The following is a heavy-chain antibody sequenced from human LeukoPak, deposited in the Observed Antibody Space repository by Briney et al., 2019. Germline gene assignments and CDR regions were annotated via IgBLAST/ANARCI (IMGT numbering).Heavy chain of an antibody. J-gene: IGHJ4*02. Sequence: GRSLRLSCAASGFTFSSYGMHWVRQAPGKGLEWVAVIWYDGSNKYYADSVKGRFTISRDNSKNTLYLQMNSLRAEDTAVYYCARDLLPRAYYHDSSGYAHWGQGTLVTVSS. D-gene: IGHD3-22*01. CDR1: GFTFSSYG. V-gene: IGHV3-33*01. CDR2: IWYDGSNK. CDR3: ARDLLPRAYYHDSSGYAH.